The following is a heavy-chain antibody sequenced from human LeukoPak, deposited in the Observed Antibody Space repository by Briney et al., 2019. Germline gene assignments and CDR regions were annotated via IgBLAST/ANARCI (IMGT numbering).Heavy chain of an antibody. CDR2: ISSSSSYI. Sequence: PGGSLRLSCAASGFTFSDYEMNWVRQAPGKGLEWVSSISSSSSYIYYADSVKGRFTISRDNAKNSLYLQMNSLRAEDTAVYYCASDYDILTGKYFQHWGQGTLVTVSS. CDR3: ASDYDILTGKYFQH. CDR1: GFTFSDYE. J-gene: IGHJ1*01. D-gene: IGHD3-9*01. V-gene: IGHV3-21*01.